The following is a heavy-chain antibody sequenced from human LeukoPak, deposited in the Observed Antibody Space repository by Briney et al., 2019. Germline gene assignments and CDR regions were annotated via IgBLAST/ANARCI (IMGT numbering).Heavy chain of an antibody. D-gene: IGHD2-2*01. CDR3: ARDRPDHCITTSCPEYLDV. CDR2: IKKDGSEK. V-gene: IGHV3-7*01. Sequence: PGGSLRLSCAASEFTFSDYWMTWVRQAPGKGLEWVADIKKDGSEKNQVDSVKGRFTISRDNAKNSLYLQMNSLTADDTAVYYCARDRPDHCITTSCPEYLDVWGKGTTVTVSS. CDR1: EFTFSDYW. J-gene: IGHJ6*03.